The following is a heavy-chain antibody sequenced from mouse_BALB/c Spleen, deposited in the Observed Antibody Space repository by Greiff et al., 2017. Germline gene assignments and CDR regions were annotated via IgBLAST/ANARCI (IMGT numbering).Heavy chain of an antibody. Sequence: VQRVESGGGLVQPGGSLKLSCAASGFTFSSYTMSWVRQTPEKRLEWVAYISNGGGSTYYPDTVKGRFTISRDNAKNTLYLQMSSLKSEDTAMYYCARRGYAYYFDYWGQGTTLTVSS. CDR1: GFTFSSYT. J-gene: IGHJ2*01. D-gene: IGHD2-14*01. CDR3: ARRGYAYYFDY. V-gene: IGHV5-12-2*01. CDR2: ISNGGGST.